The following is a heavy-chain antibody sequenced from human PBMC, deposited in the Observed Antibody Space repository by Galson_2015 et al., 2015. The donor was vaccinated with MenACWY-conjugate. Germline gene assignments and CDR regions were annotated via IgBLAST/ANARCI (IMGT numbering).Heavy chain of an antibody. CDR2: ITNSGNSI. CDR3: AREGFCSGGTCYFYDY. J-gene: IGHJ4*02. V-gene: IGHV3-48*01. D-gene: IGHD2-15*01. CDR1: GFTFSIYS. Sequence: SLRLSCAASGFTFSIYSMSWVRQAPGKGLEWVSYITNSGNSIYYGDSVKGRFTISRDNSKNTLYLQMNSLRVEDTAVYYCAREGFCSGGTCYFYDYWGRGILVTVSA.